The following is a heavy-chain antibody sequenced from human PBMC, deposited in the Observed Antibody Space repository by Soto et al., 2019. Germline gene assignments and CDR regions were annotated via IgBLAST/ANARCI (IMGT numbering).Heavy chain of an antibody. V-gene: IGHV3-30*18. Sequence: VQLVESGGGVVQPGRSLRLSCAASGFTFSDYAMHWVRQAPGKGLEWVAVVSHDGRNTHYADSVKGRFTISRDSSKNTVSLEMTRLRAEDTAVYYCAKGVRLLLVTSDFNYWGQGALVTVSS. CDR3: AKGVRLLLVTSDFNY. J-gene: IGHJ4*02. CDR1: GFTFSDYA. D-gene: IGHD6-13*01. CDR2: VSHDGRNT.